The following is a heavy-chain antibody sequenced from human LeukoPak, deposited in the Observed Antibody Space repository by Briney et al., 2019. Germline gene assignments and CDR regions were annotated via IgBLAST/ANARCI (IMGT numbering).Heavy chain of an antibody. CDR1: GDSISGDYY. Sequence: SQTLSLTCTVSGDSISGDYYWSWIRQPPGKGLEWIGYIYYSDSTYYNPSLKSRVTMSIDTSKNQFSLKLSSVTAADTAVYYCAREELPDWFDPWGQGTLVTVSS. J-gene: IGHJ5*02. CDR2: IYYSDST. D-gene: IGHD3-10*01. CDR3: AREELPDWFDP. V-gene: IGHV4-30-4*01.